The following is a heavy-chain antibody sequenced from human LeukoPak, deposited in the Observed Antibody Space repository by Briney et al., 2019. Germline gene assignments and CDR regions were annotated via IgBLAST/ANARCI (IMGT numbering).Heavy chain of an antibody. Sequence: SETVSLTCTVSGGSISSSSYYWGWIRQPPGKGLEWVGSIYYSGSTYYNPSLKSRVTISVDTSKNQFSLKLSSVTAADTAVYYCAREWEGGTYYDFLGWFDPWGQGTLVTVSS. V-gene: IGHV4-39*07. CDR2: IYYSGST. CDR1: GGSISSSSYY. D-gene: IGHD3-3*01. J-gene: IGHJ5*02. CDR3: AREWEGGTYYDFLGWFDP.